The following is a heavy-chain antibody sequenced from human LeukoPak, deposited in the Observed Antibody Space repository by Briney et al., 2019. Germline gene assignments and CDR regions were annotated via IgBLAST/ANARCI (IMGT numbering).Heavy chain of an antibody. V-gene: IGHV3-48*01. D-gene: IGHD1-1*01. CDR1: GFTFSSYG. CDR2: ISGSGSTI. J-gene: IGHJ6*03. CDR3: AIEYGYDYNYYYSMDV. Sequence: GGSLRLYCAASGFTFSSYGMSWVRQAPGKGLEWVSYISGSGSTIYYAASVKGRFTISRDNSKNTVYLQMNSLRAEDAAVYFCAIEYGYDYNYYYSMDVWGKGTTVTISS.